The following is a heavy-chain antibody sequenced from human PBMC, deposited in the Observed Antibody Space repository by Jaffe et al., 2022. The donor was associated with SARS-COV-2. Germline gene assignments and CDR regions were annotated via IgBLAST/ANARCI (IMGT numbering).Heavy chain of an antibody. D-gene: IGHD6-13*01. J-gene: IGHJ4*02. CDR1: GFIFSNYW. V-gene: IGHV3-74*01. CDR3: ARVPVTGAGRGIDY. Sequence: EVQLVESGGGLVQPGGSLRLSCAASGFIFSNYWMHWVRQAPGKGLVWLSRIIGDGSGTNYADSVKGRFTISRDNAKNTLYLQLNSLGAEDTAIYYCARVPVTGAGRGIDYWGQGTLVTVSS. CDR2: IIGDGSGT.